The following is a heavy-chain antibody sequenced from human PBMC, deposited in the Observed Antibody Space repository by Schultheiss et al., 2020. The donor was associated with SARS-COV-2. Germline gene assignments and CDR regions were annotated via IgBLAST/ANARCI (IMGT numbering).Heavy chain of an antibody. Sequence: GGSLRLSCAASGFTFSDHYMDWVRQAPGKGLEWVGRTRNKANSYTTEYAASVKGRFTISRDDSKNSLYLQMNSLKTEDTAVYYCVRMVRGGYYYGMDVWGQGTTVTV. J-gene: IGHJ6*02. CDR1: GFTFSDHY. CDR3: VRMVRGGYYYGMDV. CDR2: TRNKANSYTT. V-gene: IGHV3-72*01. D-gene: IGHD3-10*01.